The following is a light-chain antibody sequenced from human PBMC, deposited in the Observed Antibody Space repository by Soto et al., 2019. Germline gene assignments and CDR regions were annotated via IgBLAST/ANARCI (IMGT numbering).Light chain of an antibody. CDR3: QQYNNWPLT. J-gene: IGKJ3*01. V-gene: IGKV3-15*01. CDR1: QSVSTN. Sequence: EIVMAQSPATLSVSPGERATLSCRASQSVSTNLAWYQQKAGQAPRLLIYGASTSATGIPARFSGSGSGTEFTLTISSLQSEDFAVYYCQQYNNWPLTFGPGTKVDIK. CDR2: GAS.